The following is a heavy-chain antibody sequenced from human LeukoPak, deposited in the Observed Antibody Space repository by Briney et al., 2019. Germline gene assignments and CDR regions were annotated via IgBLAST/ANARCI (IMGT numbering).Heavy chain of an antibody. J-gene: IGHJ5*02. CDR1: GFTFSNYN. D-gene: IGHD1-7*01. CDR2: ISYSGSTI. CDR3: ARGVKSAIGKWNYVWFDP. Sequence: PGGSLRLSCTASGFTFSNYNMNWVRQAPGKGLEWVSFISYSGSTIFYADSVKGRFTISRDSAKNSPYLQMGSLRAEDTAVYFCARGVKSAIGKWNYVWFDPWGQGTLVTVAS. V-gene: IGHV3-48*01.